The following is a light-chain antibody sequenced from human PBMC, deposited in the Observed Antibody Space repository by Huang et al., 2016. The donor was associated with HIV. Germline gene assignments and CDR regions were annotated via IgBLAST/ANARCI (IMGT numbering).Light chain of an antibody. CDR1: QSVSSY. CDR3: QHRSDWSYT. CDR2: DAS. Sequence: EIVLTQSPATLSLSPGERATLSCRASQSVSSYLAWYQQKPGQAPRLLIYDASNRATGSPARFSGSGSGTDFTLTISSLEPEDFAVYYCQHRSDWSYTFGQGTKLEIK. J-gene: IGKJ2*01. V-gene: IGKV3-11*01.